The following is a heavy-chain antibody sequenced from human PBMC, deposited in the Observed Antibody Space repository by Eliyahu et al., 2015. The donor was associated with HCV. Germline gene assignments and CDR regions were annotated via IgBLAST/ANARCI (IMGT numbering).Heavy chain of an antibody. J-gene: IGHJ5*02. D-gene: IGHD6-13*01. V-gene: IGHV3-33*08. Sequence: QVQLVESGGGVVQPGRSLRLSCAASGFXFSSYGMHWVRQAPGKGLGWVAVIWYDGSNKYYADSVKGRFTISRDNSKNTLYLQMNSLRAEDTAVYYCATEQHRGGWFDPWGQGTLVTVSS. CDR1: GFXFSSYG. CDR2: IWYDGSNK. CDR3: ATEQHRGGWFDP.